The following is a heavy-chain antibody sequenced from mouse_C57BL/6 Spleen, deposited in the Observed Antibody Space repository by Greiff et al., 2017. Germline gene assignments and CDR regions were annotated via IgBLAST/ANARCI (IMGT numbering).Heavy chain of an antibody. CDR1: GFTFSSYA. J-gene: IGHJ2*01. V-gene: IGHV5-4*01. CDR2: ISDGGSYT. Sequence: EVMLVESGGGLVKPGGSLKLSCAASGFTFSSYAMSWVRQTPEKRLEWVATISDGGSYTYYPDNVKGRFTISRVNAKNNLYLQMSHLKSEDTAMYYCARDKGGPYFDYWGQGTTLTVSS. D-gene: IGHD3-3*01. CDR3: ARDKGGPYFDY.